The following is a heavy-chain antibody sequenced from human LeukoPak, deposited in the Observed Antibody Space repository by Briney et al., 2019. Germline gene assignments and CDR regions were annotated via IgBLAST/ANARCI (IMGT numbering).Heavy chain of an antibody. CDR1: GYTFTSCG. CDR2: ISAYNGNT. D-gene: IGHD3-3*01. Sequence: ASVKVSCKASGYTFTSCGISWVRQAPGQGLEWMGWISAYNGNTNYAQKLQGRVTMTTDTSTSTAYMELRSLRSDDTAVYYCARGVLRFLEWPGSAFDIWRQGTMVTVSS. V-gene: IGHV1-18*01. CDR3: ARGVLRFLEWPGSAFDI. J-gene: IGHJ3*02.